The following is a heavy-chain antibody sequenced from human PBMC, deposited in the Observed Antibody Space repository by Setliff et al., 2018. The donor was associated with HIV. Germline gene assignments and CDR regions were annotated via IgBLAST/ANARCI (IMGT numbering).Heavy chain of an antibody. CDR3: ARATRTIFGVVYFDY. J-gene: IGHJ4*02. CDR2: IYASGST. V-gene: IGHV4-4*07. D-gene: IGHD3-3*01. CDR1: GGSFSSYH. Sequence: SETLSLTCTVSGGSFSSYHWSWIRHRAGKGLEWIGHIYASGSTKYNPSLKSRVTISVDTSKNQFSLKLNSVTAADTAVYYCARATRTIFGVVYFDYWGQGTLVTVSS.